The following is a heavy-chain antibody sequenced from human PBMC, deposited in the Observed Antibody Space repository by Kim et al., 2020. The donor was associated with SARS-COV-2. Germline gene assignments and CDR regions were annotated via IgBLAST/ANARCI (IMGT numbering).Heavy chain of an antibody. D-gene: IGHD3-22*01. CDR3: ARKGLLRSSGYYSGGY. CDR1: GGSFSGYY. V-gene: IGHV4-34*01. CDR2: INHSGST. J-gene: IGHJ4*02. Sequence: SETLSLTCAVYGGSFSGYYWSWIRQPPGKGLEWIGEINHSGSTNYNPSLKSRVTISVDTSKNQFSLKLSSVTAADTAVYYCARKGLLRSSGYYSGGYWGQGTLVTVSS.